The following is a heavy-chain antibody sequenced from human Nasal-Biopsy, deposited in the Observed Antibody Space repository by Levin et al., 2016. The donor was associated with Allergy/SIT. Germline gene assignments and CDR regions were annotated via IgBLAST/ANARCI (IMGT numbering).Heavy chain of an antibody. Sequence: GGSLRLSCAASGFTFSNAWMSWVRQAPGKGLEWVGRIKSKADGGTADFATPVKGRFTASRDDSKNTLYLQINSLKTEDTGVYYCATRNRAYGSLDVWGQGTTVTVSS. CDR2: IKSKADGGTA. CDR1: GFTFSNAW. J-gene: IGHJ6*02. V-gene: IGHV3-15*05. D-gene: IGHD1-14*01. CDR3: ATRNRAYGSLDV.